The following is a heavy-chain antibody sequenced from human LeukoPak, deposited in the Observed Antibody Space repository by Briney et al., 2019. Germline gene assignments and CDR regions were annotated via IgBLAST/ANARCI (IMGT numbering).Heavy chain of an antibody. D-gene: IGHD3-9*01. Sequence: APVKVSCKASGYTFTDYYMHWVRQAPGQGLEWMGWINPYTGGTNYAQKFQGRVTMTRDTSISTAYMELSSLRSEDTAVYYCARSGVLRYFDWLLDWGQGTLVTVSS. J-gene: IGHJ4*02. CDR3: ARSGVLRYFDWLLD. CDR2: INPYTGGT. V-gene: IGHV1-2*02. CDR1: GYTFTDYY.